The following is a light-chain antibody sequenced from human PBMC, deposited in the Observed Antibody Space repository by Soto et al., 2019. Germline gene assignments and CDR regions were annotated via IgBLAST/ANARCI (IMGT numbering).Light chain of an antibody. CDR2: EVN. J-gene: IGLJ2*01. V-gene: IGLV2-8*01. CDR1: NTDVYYYNW. Sequence: QSALTQPPSASGSPGQSVTISCTGTNTDVYYYNWVSWYQQQPGKAPKLIIYEVNKRPSGVPDRFSGSKSGSTASLTVSGLQAEDESDYYCMSYAGNNNLVFGGGTKLTVL. CDR3: MSYAGNNNLV.